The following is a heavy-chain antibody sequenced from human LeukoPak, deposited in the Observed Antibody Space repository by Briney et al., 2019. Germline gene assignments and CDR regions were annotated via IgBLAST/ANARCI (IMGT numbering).Heavy chain of an antibody. CDR3: ARVVVVKPNNWFDP. Sequence: SETLSLTCAVSGGSISSGGYYWSWIRQPPGKGLEWIGEINHSGSTNYNPSLKSRVTISVDTSKNQFSLKLSSVTAADTAVYYCARVVVVKPNNWFDPWGQGTLVTVSS. J-gene: IGHJ5*02. V-gene: IGHV4-39*07. CDR2: INHSGST. CDR1: GGSISSGGYY. D-gene: IGHD2-15*01.